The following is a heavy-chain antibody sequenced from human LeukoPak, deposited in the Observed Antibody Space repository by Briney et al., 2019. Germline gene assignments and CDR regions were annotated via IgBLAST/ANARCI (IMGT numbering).Heavy chain of an antibody. Sequence: GGSLRLSCAASGFTVSSNYMSWVRQAPGKGLEWVSVIYSGGSTYYADSVKGRFTISRDNSKNTLYLQMNSLRAEDTAVYYCARDRSDTAMVETPYYYYYMDVWGKGTTVTVSS. J-gene: IGHJ6*03. V-gene: IGHV3-66*01. CDR2: IYSGGST. CDR1: GFTVSSNY. D-gene: IGHD5-18*01. CDR3: ARDRSDTAMVETPYYYYYMDV.